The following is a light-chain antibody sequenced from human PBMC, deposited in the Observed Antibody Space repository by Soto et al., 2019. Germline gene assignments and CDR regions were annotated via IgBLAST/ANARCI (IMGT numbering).Light chain of an antibody. V-gene: IGKV1-5*01. J-gene: IGKJ1*01. Sequence: DIQMTQSPSTLSGSVGDRVTIACRASQTISSWLAWYQQKPGKAPKLLIYGVSTLQNGAPSRFSGSGSGTEFTLTISSLQPDDFATYYCQHYNSYSEAFGQGTKVDIK. CDR2: GVS. CDR3: QHYNSYSEA. CDR1: QTISSW.